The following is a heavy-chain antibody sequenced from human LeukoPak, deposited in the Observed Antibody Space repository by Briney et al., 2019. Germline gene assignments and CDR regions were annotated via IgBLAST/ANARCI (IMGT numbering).Heavy chain of an antibody. CDR2: IYNSGST. CDR1: GVSVSSGTYY. D-gene: IGHD6-13*01. J-gene: IGHJ4*02. Sequence: PSETLSLTCTVSGVSVSSGTYYWGWIRQPPGKGLEWIGSIYNSGSTYYNPSLKSRVTISVDTSKNQFSLNLSSVTAADTAVYFCATTITWYMEPFDFWGQGTLVTVSS. V-gene: IGHV4-39*01. CDR3: ATTITWYMEPFDF.